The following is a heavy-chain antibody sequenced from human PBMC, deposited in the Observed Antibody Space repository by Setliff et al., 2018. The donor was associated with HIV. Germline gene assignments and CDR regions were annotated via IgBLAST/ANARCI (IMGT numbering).Heavy chain of an antibody. V-gene: IGHV3-23*03. J-gene: IGHJ3*02. D-gene: IGHD2-21*02. CDR2: IYRGGSST. CDR3: AKAYGGDSLKDGSDI. Sequence: PGGSLRLSGAASGFTFSSYAMTWVRQAPGKGLEWVSVIYRGGSSTYYADSVKGRFTISRDNSKNTLYLQMNSLRAEDTAVYYCAKAYGGDSLKDGSDIWGQGTMVTVSS. CDR1: GFTFSSYA.